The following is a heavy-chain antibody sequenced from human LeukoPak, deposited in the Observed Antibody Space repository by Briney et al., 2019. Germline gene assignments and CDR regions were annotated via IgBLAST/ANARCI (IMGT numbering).Heavy chain of an antibody. J-gene: IGHJ4*02. D-gene: IGHD7-27*01. CDR2: ISASDGST. CDR3: AKDFPKWGESAPSFFDY. V-gene: IGHV3-23*01. Sequence: GESLRLSCAASGFTFSSYAMSWVRQAPGKGLEWVSGISASDGSTWYADSVKGRFTVSRDNSMNTLYLEMNSLRAEDTAVFYCAKDFPKWGESAPSFFDYWGQGTLVTVSS. CDR1: GFTFSSYA.